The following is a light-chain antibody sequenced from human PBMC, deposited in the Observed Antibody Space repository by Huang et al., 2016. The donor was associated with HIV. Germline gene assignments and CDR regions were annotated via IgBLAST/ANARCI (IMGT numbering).Light chain of an antibody. V-gene: IGKV1-39*01. Sequence: DIQMTQSPLSLSAAVGDRVTFTCRADQNITKSLNWYQQKPGKAPKLLIYTVSTLEIGVPSRFSGSGSGSRFTLNIGNLQPEDFATYYCQQSFSVPRTFG. CDR3: QQSFSVPRT. J-gene: IGKJ1*01. CDR2: TVS. CDR1: QNITKS.